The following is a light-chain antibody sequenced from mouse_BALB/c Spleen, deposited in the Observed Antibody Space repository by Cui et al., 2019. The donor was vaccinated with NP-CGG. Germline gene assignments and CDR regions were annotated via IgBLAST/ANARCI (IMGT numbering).Light chain of an antibody. CDR2: GTN. V-gene: IGLV1*01. CDR1: IGAVTTSNY. Sequence: QAVVTQESALTTSPGETVTLTCRSSIGAVTTSNYANWVQEKSGHLFTGLIGGTNNRAPGVPARFSGSLIGDKAALTITGAQTEDETIYFCALWYSNHWVFGGGTKLTVL. CDR3: ALWYSNHWV. J-gene: IGLJ1*01.